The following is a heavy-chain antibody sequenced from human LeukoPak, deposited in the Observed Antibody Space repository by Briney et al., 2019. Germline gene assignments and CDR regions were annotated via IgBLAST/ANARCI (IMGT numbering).Heavy chain of an antibody. V-gene: IGHV3-11*06. Sequence: SGGSLRLSCAAFGFTFSDYYMSWIRQAPGKGLEWVSYISKSGSHSNFADSVKGRFTISRDNAKNSLYLQMNSLRAEDTAVYYCARVGATGTADYWGQGTLVTVSS. D-gene: IGHD1-1*01. CDR2: ISKSGSHS. J-gene: IGHJ4*02. CDR3: ARVGATGTADY. CDR1: GFTFSDYY.